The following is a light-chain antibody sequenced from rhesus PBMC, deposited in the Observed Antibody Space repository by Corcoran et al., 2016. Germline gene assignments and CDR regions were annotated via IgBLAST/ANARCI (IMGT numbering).Light chain of an antibody. CDR2: RSS. Sequence: DIQMTQSPSSLSASVGDRVTITCQASQSLSNYLNWYQQQPGKIPKLLIYRSSSLQSGIPSRFSGIGSGTEFTLTISSLQPVDFATYYCQHGYSYPYNFGQGTKVEIK. J-gene: IGKJ2*01. CDR1: QSLSNY. CDR3: QHGYSYPYN. V-gene: IGKV1S9*01.